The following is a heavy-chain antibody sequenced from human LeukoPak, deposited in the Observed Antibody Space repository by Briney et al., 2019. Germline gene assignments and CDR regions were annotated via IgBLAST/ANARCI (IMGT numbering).Heavy chain of an antibody. J-gene: IGHJ5*02. CDR1: GGSISSYY. CDR2: TYATGST. D-gene: IGHD3-10*01. CDR3: ARHGSVRSPLGP. Sequence: SETLSLTCTVSGGSISSYYWSWIRQPPGKGLEWIGYTYATGSTNYNPSLKSRVTISVDTSKNQFSLNLRSVTAADTAVYYCARHGSVRSPLGPWGQGTLVTVSS. V-gene: IGHV4-4*09.